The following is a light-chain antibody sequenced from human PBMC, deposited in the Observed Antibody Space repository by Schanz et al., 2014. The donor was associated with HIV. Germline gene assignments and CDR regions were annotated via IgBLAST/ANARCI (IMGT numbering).Light chain of an antibody. CDR1: QSVSSY. CDR3: QQYNDWPRT. V-gene: IGKV3-15*01. Sequence: EIVLTQSPATLSLSPGERATLSCRASQSVSSYLAWYQQKPGQAPRLLIYDASTRATGIPARFSGSGSGTEFTLTISSLQSEDFAVYYCQQYNDWPRTFGQGTKVAIK. J-gene: IGKJ1*01. CDR2: DAS.